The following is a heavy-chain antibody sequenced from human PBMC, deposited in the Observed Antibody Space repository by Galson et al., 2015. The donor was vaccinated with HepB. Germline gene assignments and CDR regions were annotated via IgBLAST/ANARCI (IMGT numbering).Heavy chain of an antibody. D-gene: IGHD3-22*01. V-gene: IGHV1-2*02. Sequence: SVKVSCKASGYTFTGYYMHWVRQAPGQGLEWMGWINPNSGGTNYAQKFQGRVTMTRDTSISTAYMELSRLRSDDTAVYYCARVIPMTYDSSGYYLDAFDIWGQGTMVTVSS. J-gene: IGHJ3*02. CDR3: ARVIPMTYDSSGYYLDAFDI. CDR2: INPNSGGT. CDR1: GYTFTGYY.